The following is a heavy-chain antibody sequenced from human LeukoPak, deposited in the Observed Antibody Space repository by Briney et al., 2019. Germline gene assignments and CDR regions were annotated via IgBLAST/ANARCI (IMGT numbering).Heavy chain of an antibody. CDR2: ISSSSSYT. CDR1: GFTSSDYY. CDR3: ARDTRYYYDSSGYYFDY. J-gene: IGHJ4*02. V-gene: IGHV3-11*06. Sequence: GGSLRLSCAASGFTSSDYYMSWIRQAPGKGLEWVSYISSSSSYTNYADSVKGRFTISRDNAKNSLYLQMNSLRAEDTAVYYCARDTRYYYDSSGYYFDYWGQGTLVTVSS. D-gene: IGHD3-22*01.